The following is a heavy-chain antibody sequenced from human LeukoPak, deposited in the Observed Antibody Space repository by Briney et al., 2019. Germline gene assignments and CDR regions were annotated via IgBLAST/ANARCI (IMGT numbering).Heavy chain of an antibody. J-gene: IGHJ4*02. D-gene: IGHD5-12*01. CDR1: GGSISSYY. CDR2: IYYSGST. Sequence: NPSETLSLTCTVSGGSISSYYWSWIRQPPGKGLEWIGYIYYSGSTNYNPSLKSRVTISVDTSKNQFSLKLSSVTAADTAVYYCARILLGSGYDWAFDYWGQGTLVTVSS. V-gene: IGHV4-59*08. CDR3: ARILLGSGYDWAFDY.